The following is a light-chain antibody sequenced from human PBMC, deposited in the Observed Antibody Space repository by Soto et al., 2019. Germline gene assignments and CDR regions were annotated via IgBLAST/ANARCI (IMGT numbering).Light chain of an antibody. CDR2: DVS. CDR3: CSYAGTTTWV. Sequence: QSALTQPASVSGSPGQSVTISCTGTTVGSYNLVSWYQQSPGKAPKLIIYDVSKRPSGVSDRFSGSKSGSTASLTISGLQAEDEAAYYCCSYAGTTTWVFGRGTKLTVL. J-gene: IGLJ3*02. CDR1: TVGSYNL. V-gene: IGLV2-23*02.